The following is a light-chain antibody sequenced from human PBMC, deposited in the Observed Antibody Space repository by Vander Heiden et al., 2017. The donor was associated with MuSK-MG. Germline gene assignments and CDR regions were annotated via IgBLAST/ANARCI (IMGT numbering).Light chain of an antibody. J-gene: IGKJ1*01. CDR1: QSISSN. V-gene: IGKV1-39*01. Sequence: DIQMTQSPSSLSASVGDRVTITCRASQSISSNLNWYQQKAGKAPKLLIYAASSLQSGVPSRFSGNGSGTDFTLTITRLQPEDFATYYCQQSHNTPRAFGQGTKVXVK. CDR2: AAS. CDR3: QQSHNTPRA.